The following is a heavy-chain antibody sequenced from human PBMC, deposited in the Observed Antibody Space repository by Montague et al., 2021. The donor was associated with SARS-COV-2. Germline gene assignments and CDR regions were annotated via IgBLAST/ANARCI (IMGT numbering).Heavy chain of an antibody. J-gene: IGHJ6*03. CDR3: ARFLRRVVAAATGHWVKNYCYMDV. CDR2: INHSGST. Sequence: SETLSLTCAVYGGSFSDYYWSWIRQPPGKGLEWIGEINHSGSTNYNPSLKSRVTISVDTSKNQFSLKLSSVTAADTAVYYCARFLRRVVAAATGHWVKNYCYMDVWGKGTTVTVSS. V-gene: IGHV4-34*01. CDR1: GGSFSDYY. D-gene: IGHD2-2*01.